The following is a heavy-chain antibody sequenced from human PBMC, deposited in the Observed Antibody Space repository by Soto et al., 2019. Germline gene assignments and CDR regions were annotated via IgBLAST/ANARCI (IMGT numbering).Heavy chain of an antibody. J-gene: IGHJ4*02. Sequence: XGSLGLSCTASGFRFSSYSMNGVRQAPGKGLEWVSYISSSSSVIYSADSVKGRFTISRDNAKNSLYLQMNSLRDEDTAVYYCARNWLSSSWFAFFDYWSQGTLVTVSS. D-gene: IGHD6-13*01. CDR2: ISSSSSVI. CDR3: ARNWLSSSWFAFFDY. CDR1: GFRFSSYS. V-gene: IGHV3-48*02.